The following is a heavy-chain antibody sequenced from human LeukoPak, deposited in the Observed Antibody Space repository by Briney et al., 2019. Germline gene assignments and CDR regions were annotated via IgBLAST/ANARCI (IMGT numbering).Heavy chain of an antibody. J-gene: IGHJ4*02. Sequence: SGPTLVNPTQTLTLTCTFSGFSLSTRGLGVGWIRQPPGKALEWLALIYWDDDKRYSPSLKSRLTITKDTSKNQVVLTMTNMDPVDTATYYCAQSDLAYCGGGCGYWGQGTLVTVSS. CDR3: AQSDLAYCGGGCGY. CDR1: GFSLSTRGLG. CDR2: IYWDDDK. D-gene: IGHD2-21*02. V-gene: IGHV2-5*02.